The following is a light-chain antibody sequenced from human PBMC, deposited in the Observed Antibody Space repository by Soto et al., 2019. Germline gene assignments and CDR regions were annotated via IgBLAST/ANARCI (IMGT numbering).Light chain of an antibody. J-gene: IGKJ1*01. CDR2: WAS. V-gene: IGKV4-1*01. CDR1: QSVLYSSNNKNY. CDR3: QQYDSTPPT. Sequence: DIVMTQSPDSLAVSLGERATINCKSSQSVLYSSNNKNYLAWYQQKPGQPPKLLIYWASTRESGVPDRFSGSGYGTDFTLTISSLQAEDVAVYYCQQYDSTPPTFGQGTKVEIK.